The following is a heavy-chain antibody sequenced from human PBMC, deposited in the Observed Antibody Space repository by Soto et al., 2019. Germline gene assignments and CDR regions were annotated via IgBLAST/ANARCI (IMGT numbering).Heavy chain of an antibody. CDR2: ISAYNGNT. CDR1: GYTFTSYG. Sequence: GASVKVSCKASGYTFTSYGISWVRQAPGQGLEWMGWISAYNGNTNYAQKLQGRVTMTTDTSTSTAYMELRSLRYDDTAVYYCARDSEVAGVYYYYGMDVWGQGTTVTVSS. D-gene: IGHD6-19*01. J-gene: IGHJ6*02. CDR3: ARDSEVAGVYYYYGMDV. V-gene: IGHV1-18*04.